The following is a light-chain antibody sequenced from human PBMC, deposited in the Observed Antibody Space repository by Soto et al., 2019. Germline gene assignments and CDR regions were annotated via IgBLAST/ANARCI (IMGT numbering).Light chain of an antibody. V-gene: IGKV3-11*01. CDR3: QQRTDRPPWT. Sequence: EIVLTQSPATLSLSPGERATLSCRASQSIGLAIAWYQHKPGQAPRLLIFDASQRATGIPARFRGSGSGTHVTLSISSLEPEDFAVYYCQQRTDRPPWTFGQGTKVESK. J-gene: IGKJ1*01. CDR1: QSIGLA. CDR2: DAS.